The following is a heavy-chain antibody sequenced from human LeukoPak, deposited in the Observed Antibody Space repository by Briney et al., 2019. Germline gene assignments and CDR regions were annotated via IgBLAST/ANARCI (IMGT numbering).Heavy chain of an antibody. D-gene: IGHD3-22*01. J-gene: IGHJ4*02. CDR1: GFTFSSYG. CDR2: ISFDGTNK. CDR3: GRETYYYDRSGYYIGY. V-gene: IGHV3-30*03. Sequence: GGSLTLSCAASGFTFSSYGMHWVRQAPGRGLVWVAVISFDGTNKFYADSVKGRFTISRDNSKNMLYLQMNSLRAEDTAVYYCGRETYYYDRSGYYIGYWGQGTLVTVSS.